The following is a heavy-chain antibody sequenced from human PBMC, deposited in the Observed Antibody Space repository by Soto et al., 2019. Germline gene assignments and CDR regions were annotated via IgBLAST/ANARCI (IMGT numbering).Heavy chain of an antibody. V-gene: IGHV1-24*01. CDR2: FDPEDGET. D-gene: IGHD6-13*01. CDR3: ATLASVSIAAAGTGVPWFDP. J-gene: IGHJ5*02. Sequence: GASVKVSCKVSGYTLTELSMHWVRQAPGKGLEWMGGFDPEDGETIYAQKFQGRVTMTEDTSTDTAYMELSSLRSEDTAVYYCATLASVSIAAAGTGVPWFDPWGQGTLVTVSS. CDR1: GYTLTELS.